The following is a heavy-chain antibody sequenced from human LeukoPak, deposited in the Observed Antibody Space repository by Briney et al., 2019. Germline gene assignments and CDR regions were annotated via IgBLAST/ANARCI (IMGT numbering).Heavy chain of an antibody. J-gene: IGHJ4*02. D-gene: IGHD3-3*01. V-gene: IGHV6-1*01. CDR2: TYYRSKWYN. CDR3: ARGKYYDFWSGYFPLFDY. CDR1: GDSDSSNSAA. Sequence: SQTLSLTCAISGDSDSSNSAAWNWIRQSPSRGLEWLGRTYYRSKWYNDYAVCVKSLITINPDTSKNQFSLQLNSVTPEDTAVYYCARGKYYDFWSGYFPLFDYWGQGTLVTVSS.